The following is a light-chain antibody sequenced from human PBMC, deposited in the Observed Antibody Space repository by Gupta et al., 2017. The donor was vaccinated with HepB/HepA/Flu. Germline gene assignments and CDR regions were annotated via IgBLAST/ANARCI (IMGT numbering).Light chain of an antibody. V-gene: IGKV3-20*01. Sequence: EIVLTQSPGILSLSPGERATLSCRASQNVNSDFVAWYQQKPGQAPWLLIYGASTRATGISDRFSGSGSGTDFTLTISRLDPEDFVVYFCQQYGGSPRTFGQGTK. CDR1: QNVNSDF. CDR2: GAS. CDR3: QQYGGSPRT. J-gene: IGKJ1*01.